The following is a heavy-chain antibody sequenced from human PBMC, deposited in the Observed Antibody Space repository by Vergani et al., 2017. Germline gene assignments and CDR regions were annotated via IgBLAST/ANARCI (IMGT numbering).Heavy chain of an antibody. V-gene: IGHV1-69*06. J-gene: IGHJ6*02. Sequence: QVQLVQSGAEVKKPGSSVKVSCKASGGTFSSYAISWVRQAPGQGLEWMGGIIPIFGTANYAQKFQGRVTITADKSTSTAYMELSSLRSEDTAVYYCARESRIAAAGYYYYYGMDVWGQGTTVTVSS. CDR1: GGTFSSYA. D-gene: IGHD6-13*01. CDR3: ARESRIAAAGYYYYYGMDV. CDR2: IIPIFGTA.